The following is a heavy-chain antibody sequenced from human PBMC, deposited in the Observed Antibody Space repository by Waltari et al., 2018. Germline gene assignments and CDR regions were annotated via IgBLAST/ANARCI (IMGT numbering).Heavy chain of an antibody. D-gene: IGHD3-3*01. CDR3: AKTGNDFWSGYYSPFDY. V-gene: IGHV4-39*01. Sequence: QLQLQESGPGLVKPSETLSLTCTVSGGSISSSSYYWGWIRQPPGKGLEWIGSIDYCGSTYYNPSLNSRVTISVDTSKNQFSLKLSSVTAADTAVYYCAKTGNDFWSGYYSPFDYWGQGTLVTVSS. J-gene: IGHJ4*02. CDR2: IDYCGST. CDR1: GGSISSSSYY.